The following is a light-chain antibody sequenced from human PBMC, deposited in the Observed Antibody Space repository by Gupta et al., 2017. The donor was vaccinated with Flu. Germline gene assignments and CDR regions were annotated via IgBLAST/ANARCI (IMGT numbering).Light chain of an antibody. V-gene: IGLV2-14*01. Sequence: QSAPTQPASVSGSPGQSITNSCTGTSSDVGGYNYVSWYQQHPGKAPKLMIYEVSNRPSGVSNRFSGSKSGNTASLTISGLQAEDEADYYCSSYTSSTTLEFGGGTKLTVL. CDR2: EVS. CDR3: SSYTSSTTLE. CDR1: SSDVGGYNY. J-gene: IGLJ3*02.